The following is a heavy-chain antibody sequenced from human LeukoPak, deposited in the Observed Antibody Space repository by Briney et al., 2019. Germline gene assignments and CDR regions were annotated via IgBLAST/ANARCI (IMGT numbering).Heavy chain of an antibody. CDR1: GYTITSHG. Sequence: ASVKVSCKASGYTITSHGISWVRQAPGQGLEWMGWISAYNGNTNYAQKLQGRVTMTTDTSTSTAYMELRSLRSDDTAVYYCARWGLVGATWYFDYWGQGTLVTVSS. J-gene: IGHJ4*02. D-gene: IGHD1-26*01. CDR3: ARWGLVGATWYFDY. V-gene: IGHV1-18*01. CDR2: ISAYNGNT.